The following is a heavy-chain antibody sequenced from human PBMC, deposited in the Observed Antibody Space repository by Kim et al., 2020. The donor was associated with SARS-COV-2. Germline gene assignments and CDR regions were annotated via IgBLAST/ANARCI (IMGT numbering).Heavy chain of an antibody. CDR3: ARPSSSHFDF. J-gene: IGHJ4*02. Sequence: YADSVRGPFTISRDSSENKVYLQMDSLSAGDTAVYYCARPSSSHFDFWGQGTLVSVSS. V-gene: IGHV3-33*01. D-gene: IGHD3-10*01.